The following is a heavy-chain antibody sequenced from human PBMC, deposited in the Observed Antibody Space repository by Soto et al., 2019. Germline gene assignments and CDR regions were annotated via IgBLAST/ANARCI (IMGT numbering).Heavy chain of an antibody. CDR3: AKDLGYIVLMSAFDI. V-gene: IGHV3-11*06. Sequence: PGGSLRLSCAASGFSFSDYYMSWIRQAPGKGLEWVSYISSSISYTNYADSVKGRFTISRDNSKNTLYLQMNSLRAEDTAVYYCAKDLGYIVLMSAFDIWGQGTMVTVSS. D-gene: IGHD2-8*01. CDR1: GFSFSDYY. J-gene: IGHJ3*02. CDR2: ISSSISYT.